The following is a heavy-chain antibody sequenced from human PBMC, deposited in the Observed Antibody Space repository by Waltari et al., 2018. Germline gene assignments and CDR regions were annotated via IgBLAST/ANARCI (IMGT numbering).Heavy chain of an antibody. J-gene: IGHJ5*02. Sequence: QVQLQESGPGLVKPSQTLSLTCTVSGGSISSGSYYWSWIRQPAGKGLEWIGYIYTSGGTNFNPSLRSRVTISVDTSKNQFSLKLSSVTAADTAVYYCAREAQLVVFDPWGQGTLVTVSS. D-gene: IGHD6-13*01. CDR2: IYTSGGT. CDR1: GGSISSGSYY. V-gene: IGHV4-61*09. CDR3: AREAQLVVFDP.